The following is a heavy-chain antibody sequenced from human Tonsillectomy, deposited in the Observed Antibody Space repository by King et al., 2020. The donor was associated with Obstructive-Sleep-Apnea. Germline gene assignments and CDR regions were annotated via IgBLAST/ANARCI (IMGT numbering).Heavy chain of an antibody. CDR1: GGSISSSSDY. D-gene: IGHD5-24*01. V-gene: IGHV4-39*07. CDR2: IYYGEST. J-gene: IGHJ4*02. Sequence: QLQESGPGLVKPSETLSLTCTVSGGSISSSSDYWGWIRQPPGKGLEWIGTIYYGESTHYNPSLPSRVTISVDTSKNQFSLKLTSVTAADRAVYYCAREAGRDYFDYWGQGTLVTVSS. CDR3: AREAGRDYFDY.